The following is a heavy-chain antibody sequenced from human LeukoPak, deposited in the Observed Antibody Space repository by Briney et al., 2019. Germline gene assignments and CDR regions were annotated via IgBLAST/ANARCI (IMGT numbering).Heavy chain of an antibody. CDR2: IIPIFGTA. J-gene: IGHJ4*02. CDR1: GGTFSSYA. D-gene: IGHD6-13*01. Sequence: GSSVKVSCKASGGTFSSYAISWVRQAPGQGLEWMGGIIPIFGTANYAQKCQGRVTITADESTSTAYMELSSLRSEDTAVYYCARDQSGYSRGLFDYWGQGTLVTVSS. CDR3: ARDQSGYSRGLFDY. V-gene: IGHV1-69*01.